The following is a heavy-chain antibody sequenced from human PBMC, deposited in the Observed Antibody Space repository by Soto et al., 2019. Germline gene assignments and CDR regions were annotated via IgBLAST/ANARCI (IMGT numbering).Heavy chain of an antibody. J-gene: IGHJ6*02. CDR1: GGSLSNYY. V-gene: IGHV4-59*01. D-gene: IGHD5-12*01. Sequence: PSDTLSLTCTVSGGSLSNYYWNLMLRPPGKGLGWIGYIYYSGSTNYNPSLKSRVTISVDTSKNQFSLKLSSVTAADTAVYYCARGGGGYDPYYYYGMDVWGQGTTVTVSS. CDR3: ARGGGGYDPYYYYGMDV. CDR2: IYYSGST.